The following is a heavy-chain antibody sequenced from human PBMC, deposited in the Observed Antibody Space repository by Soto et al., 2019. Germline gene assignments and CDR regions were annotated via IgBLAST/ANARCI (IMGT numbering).Heavy chain of an antibody. J-gene: IGHJ5*02. Sequence: TLSPTCTVSGGSISSGGYYWSWIRQHPGKGLEWIGYIYYSGSTYYNPSLKSRVTISVDTSKNQFSLKLSSVTAADTAVYYCARVPTYYGSGSYEFDPWGQGTLVTVSS. D-gene: IGHD3-10*01. V-gene: IGHV4-31*03. CDR1: GGSISSGGYY. CDR2: IYYSGST. CDR3: ARVPTYYGSGSYEFDP.